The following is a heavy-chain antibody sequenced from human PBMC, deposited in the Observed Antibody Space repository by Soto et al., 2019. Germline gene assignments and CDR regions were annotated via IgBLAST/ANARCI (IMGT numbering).Heavy chain of an antibody. V-gene: IGHV4-59*01. CDR1: GGSISSYY. CDR3: ARFVLVPAAIPYNWFDP. CDR2: IYYSGST. J-gene: IGHJ5*02. D-gene: IGHD2-2*01. Sequence: PSETLSLTCTVSGGSISSYYWSWIRQPPGKGLEWIGYIYYSGSTNYNPSLKSRVTISVDTSKNQFSLKLSSVTAADTAVYYCARFVLVPAAIPYNWFDPWGQGTLVTVSS.